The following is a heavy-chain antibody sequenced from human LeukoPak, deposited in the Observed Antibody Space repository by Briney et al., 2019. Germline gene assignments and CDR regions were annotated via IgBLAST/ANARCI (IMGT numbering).Heavy chain of an antibody. V-gene: IGHV3-21*01. CDR2: ISTSSSYI. D-gene: IGHD5-18*01. Sequence: GGSLRLSCAASGFTFSSYAMSWVRQAPGKGLEWVSFISTSSSYIYYADSVKGRFTISRGNAKNSLYLQMNSLRAEDTAVYYCARDARGGYTYGGLDQWGQGTLVTVSS. J-gene: IGHJ4*02. CDR1: GFTFSSYA. CDR3: ARDARGGYTYGGLDQ.